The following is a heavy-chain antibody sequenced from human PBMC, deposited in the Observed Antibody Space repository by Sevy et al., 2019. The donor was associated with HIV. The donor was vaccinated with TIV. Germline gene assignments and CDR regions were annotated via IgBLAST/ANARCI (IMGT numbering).Heavy chain of an antibody. CDR1: EFTFSSHA. J-gene: IGHJ3*02. CDR2: ISGSGENT. CDR3: ARDGRGISAFDI. D-gene: IGHD3-3*02. Sequence: GSLRLSCTASEFTFSSHAVAWVRQAPGKGLEWVSAISGSGENTHYADSVKGRFTISRDNFKDTLYLQMNSLRAEDTALYYCARDGRGISAFDIWGQGTMVTVSS. V-gene: IGHV3-23*01.